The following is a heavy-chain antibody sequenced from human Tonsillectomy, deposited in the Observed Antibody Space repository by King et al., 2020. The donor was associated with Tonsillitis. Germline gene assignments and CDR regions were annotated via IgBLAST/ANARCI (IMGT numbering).Heavy chain of an antibody. D-gene: IGHD4-23*01. V-gene: IGHV1-18*01. CDR1: GYTFTSYG. CDR3: ARDAFDGFYGGPQIDY. J-gene: IGHJ4*02. Sequence: VQLVESGAEVKKPGASVKVSCEASGYTFTSYGLSWVRQAPGQGLEWMGWISAYNDNTKYTQKFQGRVTMTTDTSTNTAYMELRSLRSDDTAVYYCARDAFDGFYGGPQIDYWGQGSLVIVSS. CDR2: ISAYNDNT.